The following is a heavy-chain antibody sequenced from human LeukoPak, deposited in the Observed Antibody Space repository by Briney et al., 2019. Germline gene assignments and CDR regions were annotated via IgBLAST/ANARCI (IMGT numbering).Heavy chain of an antibody. D-gene: IGHD5-18*01. Sequence: GGSLRLSCAASGVTVSSNYMNWVRQAPGKGLEWVSIIYSGGNTYYADSVKDRFTISRDNSKNMLYLQMNGLRADDTAVYYCARQQDTTNPGYWGQVTLVTVSS. V-gene: IGHV3-66*04. J-gene: IGHJ4*02. CDR1: GVTVSSNY. CDR2: IYSGGNT. CDR3: ARQQDTTNPGY.